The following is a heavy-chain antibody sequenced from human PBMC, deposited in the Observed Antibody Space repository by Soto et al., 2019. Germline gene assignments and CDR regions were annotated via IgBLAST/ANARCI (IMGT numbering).Heavy chain of an antibody. CDR3: ARDYCSGGSCYPYFDY. D-gene: IGHD2-15*01. V-gene: IGHV4-59*01. J-gene: IGHJ4*02. CDR1: GGSISSYY. Sequence: QVQLQESGPGLVKPSETLSLTCTVSGGSISSYYWSWIRQPPGKGLEWIGYIYYSGSTNYNPSLKSRVTISVDTSKNQFSLKLSSVTAADTAVYYCARDYCSGGSCYPYFDYWGQGTLVTVSS. CDR2: IYYSGST.